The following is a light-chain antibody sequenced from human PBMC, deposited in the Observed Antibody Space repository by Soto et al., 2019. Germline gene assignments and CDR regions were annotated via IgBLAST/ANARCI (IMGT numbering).Light chain of an antibody. CDR1: QDISDY. J-gene: IGKJ3*01. Sequence: DIQLTQSPSFLSASLGDRVTITCQASQDISDYLNWYQQRPGQAPRLLIHYGMHLDARDPSRFSGSRSVANLNFHISSLQHEDIATYYCHQSDNPPFTFGPRTTVHLK. V-gene: IGKV1-33*01. CDR3: HQSDNPPFT. CDR2: YGM.